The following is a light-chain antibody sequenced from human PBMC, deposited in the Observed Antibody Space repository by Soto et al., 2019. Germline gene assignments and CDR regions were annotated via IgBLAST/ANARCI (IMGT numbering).Light chain of an antibody. J-gene: IGLJ2*01. CDR3: QSYDSSLTVV. CDR1: SSNIGAGYD. Sequence: QSVLTQPPSVAGAPGQRVTISCTGRSSNIGAGYDVHWYQQLPGTAPKLLSYGNSNRPSGVPDRFSGSKSGTSASLAITGLQAEDEADYYCQSYDSSLTVVFGGGTQLTVL. CDR2: GNS. V-gene: IGLV1-40*01.